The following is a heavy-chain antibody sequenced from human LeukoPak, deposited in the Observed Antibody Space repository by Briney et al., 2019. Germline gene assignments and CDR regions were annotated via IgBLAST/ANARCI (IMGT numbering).Heavy chain of an antibody. CDR1: GGSISSYY. V-gene: IGHV4-59*12. Sequence: SETLSLTCSVSGGSISSYYWSWIRQPPGRGLEWIGYIYYSGRTSYNPSLKSRVTISVDTSKNQFSLRLSSVTAADTAVYYCARDLVVITARNFDYWGQGTLVTVSS. CDR3: ARDLVVITARNFDY. D-gene: IGHD3-22*01. J-gene: IGHJ4*02. CDR2: IYYSGRT.